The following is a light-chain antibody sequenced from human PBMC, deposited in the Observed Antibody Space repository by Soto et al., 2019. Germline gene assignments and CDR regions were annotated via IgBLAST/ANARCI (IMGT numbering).Light chain of an antibody. V-gene: IGKV1-5*03. J-gene: IGKJ1*01. Sequence: DIQMTQSPSTLSASVGDRVTITCRASQIISSWLAWYQQKPGKAPKLLIYKASSLESGVPSRFSGSGSGTEFTLTISSLQPDDFATYYCQQSGGTFGQGTRVEIK. CDR2: KAS. CDR1: QIISSW. CDR3: QQSGGT.